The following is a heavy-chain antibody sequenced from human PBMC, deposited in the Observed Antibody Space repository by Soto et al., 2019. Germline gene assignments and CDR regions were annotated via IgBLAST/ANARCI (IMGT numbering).Heavy chain of an antibody. CDR1: GFTFSSYA. CDR2: ISYDGSNK. CDR3: AREDYGDYVGDY. V-gene: IGHV3-30-3*01. J-gene: IGHJ4*02. D-gene: IGHD4-17*01. Sequence: QVQLVESGGGVVQPGRSLRLSCAASGFTFSSYAMHWVRQAQGKGLEWVAVISYDGSNKYYADSVKGRFTISRDNSKNTLYLQMNSLRADDTAVYYCAREDYGDYVGDYWGQGTLVTVSS.